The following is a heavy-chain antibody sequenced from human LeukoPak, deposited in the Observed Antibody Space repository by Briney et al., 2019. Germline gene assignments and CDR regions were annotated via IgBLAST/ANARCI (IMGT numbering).Heavy chain of an antibody. CDR1: GFTVSSNY. CDR3: ARELGSGSFDY. Sequence: GGSLRLSCAASGFTVSSNYMSRVRQAPGKGLEWVSVIYSGGSTYYADSVKGRFTISRDNSKNTLYLQMNSLRAEDTAVYYCARELGSGSFDYWGQGTLVTVSS. D-gene: IGHD6-19*01. CDR2: IYSGGST. J-gene: IGHJ4*02. V-gene: IGHV3-53*01.